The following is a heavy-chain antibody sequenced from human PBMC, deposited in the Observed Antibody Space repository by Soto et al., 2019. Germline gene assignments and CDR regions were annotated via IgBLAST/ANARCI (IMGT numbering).Heavy chain of an antibody. Sequence: SETLSLTSAVYGGSFGGYYWSWIRQPPGKGLEWIGEINHSGSTNYNPPLRSRVTISVDTSKNHYSLKLSSVTGADTGVYYCATLPPRVDVRLLPIPTGGQG. J-gene: IGHJ4*02. V-gene: IGHV4-34*01. CDR1: GGSFGGYY. D-gene: IGHD2-2*02. CDR3: ATLPPRVDVRLLPIPT. CDR2: INHSGST.